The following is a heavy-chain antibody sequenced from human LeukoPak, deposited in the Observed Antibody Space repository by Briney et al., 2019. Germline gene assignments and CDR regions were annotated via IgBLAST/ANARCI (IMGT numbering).Heavy chain of an antibody. D-gene: IGHD5-18*01. V-gene: IGHV1-2*02. Sequence: ASVKVSCKASGYTFTGYYMHWVRQAPGQGLEWMGWINPNSGGTNYAQEFQGRVTMTRDTSISTAYMELSRLRSDDTAVYYCARDISYGDYFDYWGQGTLVTVSS. CDR1: GYTFTGYY. CDR3: ARDISYGDYFDY. CDR2: INPNSGGT. J-gene: IGHJ4*02.